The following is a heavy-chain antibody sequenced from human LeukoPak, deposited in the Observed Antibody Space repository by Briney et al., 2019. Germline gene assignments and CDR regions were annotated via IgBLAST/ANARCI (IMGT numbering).Heavy chain of an antibody. Sequence: SETLSLTCAVYGGSFSSYYWSWIRQSPGKGLEWIGEMNQRGSMNYNPSLKSRVTISVDRSKNQFSLKLSSVTAADTAVYYCARDEYSYGSRTHPYFFDYWGQGTLVTVSS. V-gene: IGHV4-34*01. CDR1: GGSFSSYY. J-gene: IGHJ4*02. CDR2: MNQRGSM. D-gene: IGHD5-18*01. CDR3: ARDEYSYGSRTHPYFFDY.